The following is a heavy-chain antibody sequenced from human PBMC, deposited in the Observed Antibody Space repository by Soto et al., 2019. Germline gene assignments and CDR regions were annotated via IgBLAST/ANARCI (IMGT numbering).Heavy chain of an antibody. CDR2: IYYSGST. CDR3: ATRNALTIAVAGTSVRREFDY. J-gene: IGHJ4*02. CDR1: GGSISSSSYY. Sequence: SSETLSLTCTVSGGSISSSSYYWGWIRQPPGKGLEWIGSIYYSGSTYYNPSLKSRVTISVDTSKNQFSLKLSSVTAADTAVYYCATRNALTIAVAGTSVRREFDYWGQGTLVTVSS. D-gene: IGHD6-19*01. V-gene: IGHV4-39*01.